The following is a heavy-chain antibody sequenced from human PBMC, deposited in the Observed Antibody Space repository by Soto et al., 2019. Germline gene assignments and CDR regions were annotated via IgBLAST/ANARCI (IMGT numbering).Heavy chain of an antibody. CDR1: GFTVSSNY. D-gene: IGHD3-3*01. Sequence: GGSLRLSCAASGFTVSSNYMSWVRQAPGKGLEWVSVIYSGGSTYYADSVKGRFTISRDNSKNTPYLKMNSLRAEDTAVYYCARVARWRDYDFWSANWFDPWGQGTLVTVSS. J-gene: IGHJ5*02. V-gene: IGHV3-66*01. CDR3: ARVARWRDYDFWSANWFDP. CDR2: IYSGGST.